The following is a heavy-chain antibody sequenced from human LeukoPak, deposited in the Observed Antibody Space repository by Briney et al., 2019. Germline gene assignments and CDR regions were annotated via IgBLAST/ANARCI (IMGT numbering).Heavy chain of an antibody. CDR3: AKAPHSGTEWYFDL. CDR1: GFSLDDYA. Sequence: PGRSLRLSCAASGFSLDDYAMHWVRQAPGKGLEWVSSISWNSLFIGYADSVKGRFTISRGNAKNSLYLQLNSLRPEDTAFYYCAKAPHSGTEWYFDLWGRGTLVTVSS. CDR2: ISWNSLFI. J-gene: IGHJ2*01. D-gene: IGHD6-13*01. V-gene: IGHV3-9*01.